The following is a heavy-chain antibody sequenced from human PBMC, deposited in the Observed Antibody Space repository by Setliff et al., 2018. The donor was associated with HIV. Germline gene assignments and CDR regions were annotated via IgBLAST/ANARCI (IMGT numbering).Heavy chain of an antibody. V-gene: IGHV1-8*01. J-gene: IGHJ6*03. CDR1: GYTFSSND. CDR2: MNPNSGNT. CDR3: ARARRDSYDRGRRNHYYIDV. Sequence: GASVKVSCKASGYTFSSNDINWVRQATGQGLEWMGWMNPNSGNTGYAQKFQGRVTMTRDTSISTAYMELNNLKFEDTAVYYRARARRDSYDRGRRNHYYIDVWGKGTTVTVSS. D-gene: IGHD3-22*01.